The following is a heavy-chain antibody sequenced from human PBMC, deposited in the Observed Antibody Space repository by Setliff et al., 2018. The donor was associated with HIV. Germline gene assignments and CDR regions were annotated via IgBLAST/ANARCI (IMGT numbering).Heavy chain of an antibody. Sequence: SETLSLTCTVSGGSISSHYWSWIRQPPGKGLEWIGYIYYSGITNYNPSLKSRVTISVDTSKNQFSLKLSSVTAADTAVYYCARDRTDYNVLTGQNYYYYGMDVWGQGTTVTV. V-gene: IGHV4-59*11. D-gene: IGHD3-9*01. CDR1: GGSISSHY. J-gene: IGHJ6*02. CDR2: IYYSGIT. CDR3: ARDRTDYNVLTGQNYYYYGMDV.